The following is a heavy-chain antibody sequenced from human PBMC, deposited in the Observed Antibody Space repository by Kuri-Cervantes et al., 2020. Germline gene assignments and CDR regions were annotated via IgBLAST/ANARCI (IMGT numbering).Heavy chain of an antibody. CDR1: GFTFSSYH. V-gene: IGHV3-23*01. J-gene: IGHJ4*02. CDR3: AGTVSGRSSYKLDY. CDR2: ISNSGGTT. Sequence: GGSLRLSCAASGFTFSSYHMSWVRQAPGQGLEWVSLISNSGGTTYYAGSVKGRFTISRDNSRNTLYLQMNSLRAEGTAVYYCAGTVSGRSSYKLDYWGQGTLVTVSS. D-gene: IGHD6-6*01.